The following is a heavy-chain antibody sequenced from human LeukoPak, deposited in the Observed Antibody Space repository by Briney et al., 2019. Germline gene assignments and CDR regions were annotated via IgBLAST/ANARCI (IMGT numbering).Heavy chain of an antibody. V-gene: IGHV4-31*03. D-gene: IGHD2-2*01. CDR3: ARTGYCSSTSCYSPARGWDWFDP. CDR2: IYYSGST. J-gene: IGHJ5*02. CDR1: GGSISSGGYY. Sequence: PSETLSLTCTVSGGSISSGGYYWSWIRQHPGKGLEWIGYIYYSGSTYYNPSLKSRVTISVDTSKNQFSLKLSSVTAADTAVYYCARTGYCSSTSCYSPARGWDWFDPWGQGTLVTVSS.